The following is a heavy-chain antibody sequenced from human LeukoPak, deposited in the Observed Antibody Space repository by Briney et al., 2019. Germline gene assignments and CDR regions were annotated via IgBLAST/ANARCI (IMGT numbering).Heavy chain of an antibody. J-gene: IGHJ4*02. CDR1: GGTFSSYT. Sequence: ASVKVSCKASGGTFSSYTISWVRQAPGQGLEWMGVINPSGGSTSYAQKFQGRVTMTRDTSTRTVYMEVNSLRSEDTAVYYCARQGTYSSAIGMGYWGQGTLVTVSS. CDR3: ARQGTYSSAIGMGY. CDR2: INPSGGST. V-gene: IGHV1-46*01. D-gene: IGHD6-19*01.